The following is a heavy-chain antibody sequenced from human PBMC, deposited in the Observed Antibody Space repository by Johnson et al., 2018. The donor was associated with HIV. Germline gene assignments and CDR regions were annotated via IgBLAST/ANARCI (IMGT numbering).Heavy chain of an antibody. Sequence: QLLESGGGVVQPGRSLRLSCAASGFTFSNYAMHWVRQAPDKGLEWVAVISYDGSNKYYADSVKGRFTISRDSSKNTLYLQMNSMRVEDTAVYYCARGITTDDAFDIRGQGTMVTVSS. CDR2: ISYDGSNK. CDR3: ARGITTDDAFDI. J-gene: IGHJ3*02. D-gene: IGHD1-1*01. V-gene: IGHV3-30-3*01. CDR1: GFTFSNYA.